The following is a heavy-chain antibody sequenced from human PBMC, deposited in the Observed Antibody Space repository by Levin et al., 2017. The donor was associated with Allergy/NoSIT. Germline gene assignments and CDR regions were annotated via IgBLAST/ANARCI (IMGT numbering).Heavy chain of an antibody. J-gene: IGHJ5*02. V-gene: IGHV1-46*01. CDR3: AREGDYIWGSYRSTNWFDP. Sequence: ASVKVSCKASGYTFTSYYMHWVRQAPGQGLEWMGIINPSGGSTSYAQKFQGRVTMTRDTSTSTVYMELSSLRSEDTAVYYCAREGDYIWGSYRSTNWFDPWGQGTLVTVSS. CDR2: INPSGGST. D-gene: IGHD3-16*02. CDR1: GYTFTSYY.